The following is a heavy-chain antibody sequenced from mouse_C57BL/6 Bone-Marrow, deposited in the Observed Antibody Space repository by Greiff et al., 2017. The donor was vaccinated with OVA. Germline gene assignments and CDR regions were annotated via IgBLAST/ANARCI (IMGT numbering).Heavy chain of an antibody. CDR2: INPNNGGT. CDR1: GYTFTDYY. D-gene: IGHD1-1*01. V-gene: IGHV1-26*01. J-gene: IGHJ1*03. Sequence: VHVKQSGPELVKPGASVKISCKASGYTFTDYYMNWVKQSHGKSLEWIGDINPNNGGTSYNQKFKGKATLTVDKSSSTAYMELRSLTSEDSAVYYCARREYYGSSYPRYVDVWGTGTTVTVSS. CDR3: ARREYYGSSYPRYVDV.